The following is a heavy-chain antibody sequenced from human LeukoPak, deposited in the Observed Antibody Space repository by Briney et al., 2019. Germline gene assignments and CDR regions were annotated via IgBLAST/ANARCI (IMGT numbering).Heavy chain of an antibody. CDR1: GGTFSSYA. D-gene: IGHD3-22*01. CDR2: IIPTFGTA. J-gene: IGHJ1*01. V-gene: IGHV1-69*01. CDR3: ARARGLYYYDSSGYYYGHFQH. Sequence: SVKVSCTASGGTFSSYAITWVRQAPGQGLEWMGGIIPTFGTANYAQKFQGRVTITADESTSTAYMELSSLRSEDTAVYYCARARGLYYYDSSGYYYGHFQHWGQGTLVTVSS.